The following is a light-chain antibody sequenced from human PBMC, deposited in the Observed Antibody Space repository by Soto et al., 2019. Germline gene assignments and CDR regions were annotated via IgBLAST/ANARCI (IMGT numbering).Light chain of an antibody. Sequence: QSALTQPASVSGSPGQSITISGTGTSSDVGYYNYVSWFQQHPGKAPKLMISEVVNRPSGVSIRFSGSKSGDTASLTITGLQAEDEADYYCSSYAAGSIYVFGTRTKVTVL. CDR3: SSYAAGSIYV. J-gene: IGLJ1*01. CDR1: SSDVGYYNY. CDR2: EVV. V-gene: IGLV2-14*01.